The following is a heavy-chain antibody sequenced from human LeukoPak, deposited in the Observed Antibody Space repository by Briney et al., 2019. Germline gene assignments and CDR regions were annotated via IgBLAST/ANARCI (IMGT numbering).Heavy chain of an antibody. CDR2: FDPEDGET. Sequence: ASVKVSCKVSGYTLTELSMHWVRPAPGKGLEWVGGFDPEDGETIYAQKFQGRVTMTEDTSTDTAYMELSSLRSEDTAVYYCATPGSLDAFDIWGQGTMVTVSS. D-gene: IGHD1-1*01. CDR3: ATPGSLDAFDI. V-gene: IGHV1-24*01. CDR1: GYTLTELS. J-gene: IGHJ3*02.